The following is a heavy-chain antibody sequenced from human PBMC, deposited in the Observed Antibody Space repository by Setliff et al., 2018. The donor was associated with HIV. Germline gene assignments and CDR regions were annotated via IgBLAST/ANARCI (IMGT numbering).Heavy chain of an antibody. CDR1: GYIFRNHY. CDR2: INPENGDT. D-gene: IGHD1-7*01. V-gene: IGHV1-46*01. Sequence: ASVKVSCKASGYIFRNHYIHWVRQAPGKGLEWMSMINPENGDTINAQKFQGRITLASDTSTSTVYMELSSLTHEDTAISFCVRDRDWNWGGWFDPWGQGALVTVSS. J-gene: IGHJ5*02. CDR3: VRDRDWNWGGWFDP.